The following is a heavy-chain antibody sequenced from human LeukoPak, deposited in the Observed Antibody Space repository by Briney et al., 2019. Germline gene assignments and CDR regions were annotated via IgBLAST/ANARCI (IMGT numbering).Heavy chain of an antibody. D-gene: IGHD1-1*01. CDR1: GFTFSSYW. CDR3: ARVERGSPDNYYYYYYMDV. Sequence: QAGGSLRLSWAASGFTFSSYWMHWVRQAPGKGLVWVSRINSDGSSTSYADSVKGRFTISRDNAKNTLYLQMNSLRAEDTAVYYCARVERGSPDNYYYYYYMDVWGKGTTVTVSS. V-gene: IGHV3-74*01. CDR2: INSDGSST. J-gene: IGHJ6*03.